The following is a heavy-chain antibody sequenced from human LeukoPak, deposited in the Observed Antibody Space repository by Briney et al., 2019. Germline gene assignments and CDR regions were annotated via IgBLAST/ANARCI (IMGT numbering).Heavy chain of an antibody. J-gene: IGHJ3*02. CDR3: ARPLPPYYYDSSGYSTDAFDI. D-gene: IGHD3-22*01. Sequence: GESLKISCKGSGYSFTSSWIGWVRQVPGKGLEWMGIIYPGDSDTRYSPSFQGQVTISADKSISTAYRQWSSLKDSDTAMYYCARPLPPYYYDSSGYSTDAFDIWGQGTMVTVSS. V-gene: IGHV5-51*01. CDR1: GYSFTSSW. CDR2: IYPGDSDT.